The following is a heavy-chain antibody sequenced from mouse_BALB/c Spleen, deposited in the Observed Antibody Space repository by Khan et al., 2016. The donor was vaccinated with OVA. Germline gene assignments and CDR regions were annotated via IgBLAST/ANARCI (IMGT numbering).Heavy chain of an antibody. V-gene: IGHV1S135*01. J-gene: IGHJ3*01. CDR1: GYSFTSYY. D-gene: IGHD2-2*01. Sequence: VQLQQSGPELMKPGASVKISCKASGYSFTSYYIHWIMQSHGKSLEWIGYIDPFSGGITYNQKFKGKDTLTVDKSSSTAYIYFSNLTSEDSAVYYCTRHGYVAWFTYWGQGTLVTVSA. CDR2: IDPFSGGI. CDR3: TRHGYVAWFTY.